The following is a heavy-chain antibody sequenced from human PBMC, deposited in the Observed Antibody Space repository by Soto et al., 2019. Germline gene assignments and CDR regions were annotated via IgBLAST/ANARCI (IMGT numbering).Heavy chain of an antibody. CDR2: ISGSGGST. CDR3: AKEGEGGSSLGGYFDY. D-gene: IGHD6-6*01. J-gene: IGHJ4*02. V-gene: IGHV3-23*01. CDR1: GFTFSSYA. Sequence: EVQLLESGGGLVQPGGSLRLSCAASGFTFSSYAMSWVRQAPGKGLEWVSAISGSGGSTYYADSVKGRFTISRDKSKNTLYLQMNSLRAEDTAVYYCAKEGEGGSSLGGYFDYWGQGTLVTVSS.